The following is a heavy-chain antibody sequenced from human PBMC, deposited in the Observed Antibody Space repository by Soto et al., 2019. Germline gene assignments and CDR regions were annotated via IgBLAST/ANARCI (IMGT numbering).Heavy chain of an antibody. Sequence: SETLSLTCTVSGGSVSSGSYYWSWVRQPPGKGLEWIGYIYYSGSTNYNPSLKSRVTISVDTSKNQFSLKLSSVTAADTAVYYWAGLVPAAMRGNNWFDPWGQGTLVTVSS. V-gene: IGHV4-61*01. CDR1: GGSVSSGSYY. CDR2: IYYSGST. D-gene: IGHD2-2*01. CDR3: AGLVPAAMRGNNWFDP. J-gene: IGHJ5*02.